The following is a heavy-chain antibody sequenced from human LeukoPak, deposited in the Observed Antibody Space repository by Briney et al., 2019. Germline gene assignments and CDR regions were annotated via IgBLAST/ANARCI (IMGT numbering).Heavy chain of an antibody. V-gene: IGHV3-23*01. Sequence: GSLRLSCAASGFTSSSYAMTWVRQAPGKGLEWVSAISGSGGSTYYADSVKGRFTISRDNSKNTLYLQMNSLRAEDTAVYYCAREKRYDYDFWSGYLDRAFDIWGQGTMVTVSS. CDR3: AREKRYDYDFWSGYLDRAFDI. CDR2: ISGSGGST. D-gene: IGHD3-3*01. J-gene: IGHJ3*02. CDR1: GFTSSSYA.